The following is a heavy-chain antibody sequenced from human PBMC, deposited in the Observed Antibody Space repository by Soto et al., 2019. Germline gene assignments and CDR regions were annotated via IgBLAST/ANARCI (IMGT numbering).Heavy chain of an antibody. CDR2: INVDDSA. V-gene: IGHV3-23*01. CDR1: GFTFSAYA. Sequence: EVQLLESGGGLVQPGGSLRLSCAASGFTFSAYAMSWVRQAPGKGLEWVSSINVDDSAYYADSVKGRFTISRDNSKSTVFLELSSLRVEDTATFYCAKNYYFDHGGQGTQVTVSS. J-gene: IGHJ4*02. CDR3: AKNYYFDH.